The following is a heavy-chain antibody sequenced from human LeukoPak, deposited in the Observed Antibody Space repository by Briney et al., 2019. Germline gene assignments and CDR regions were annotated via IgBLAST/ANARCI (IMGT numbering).Heavy chain of an antibody. CDR1: GGSISSGGYY. J-gene: IGHJ4*02. CDR2: IYYSGST. Sequence: SETLSLTCTVSGGSISSGGYYWSWIRQHPGKGLEWIGYIYYSGSTYYNPSLKSRVTISVDTSKNQFSLKLSSVTAADTAVYYCASSFGKEPYYFDYWGQGTLVTVSS. D-gene: IGHD3-10*01. CDR3: ASSFGKEPYYFDY. V-gene: IGHV4-31*03.